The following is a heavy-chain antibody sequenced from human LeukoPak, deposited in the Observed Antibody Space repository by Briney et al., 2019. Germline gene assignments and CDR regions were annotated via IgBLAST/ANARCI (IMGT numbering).Heavy chain of an antibody. J-gene: IGHJ4*02. Sequence: ASVEVSCKAPGYTFTSYAMNWVRQAPGQGLEWMGWINTNTGNPTYAQGFTGRFVFSLDTSVSTAYLQISSLKAEDTAVYYCAMDSQGELSLFGLDYWGQGTLVTVPS. CDR1: GYTFTSYA. D-gene: IGHD3-16*02. CDR2: INTNTGNP. V-gene: IGHV7-4-1*02. CDR3: AMDSQGELSLFGLDY.